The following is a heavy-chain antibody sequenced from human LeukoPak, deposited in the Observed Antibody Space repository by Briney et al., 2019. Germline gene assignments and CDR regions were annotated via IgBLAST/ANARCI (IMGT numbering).Heavy chain of an antibody. D-gene: IGHD5-24*01. J-gene: IGHJ4*02. CDR3: ARGDGYNYMDPYYFDY. V-gene: IGHV3-72*01. CDR1: GFTFSDHY. CDR2: TRNKANSYTT. Sequence: PGGSLRLSCAASGFTFSDHYMDWVRQAPGKGLEWVGRTRNKANSYTTEYAASVKGRFTISRGDSKNSLYLQMNSLKTEDTAVYYCARGDGYNYMDPYYFDYWGQGTLVTVSS.